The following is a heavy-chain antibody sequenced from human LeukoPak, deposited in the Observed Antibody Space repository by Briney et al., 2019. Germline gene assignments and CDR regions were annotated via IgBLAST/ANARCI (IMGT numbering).Heavy chain of an antibody. CDR1: GSTFSHYG. CDR3: AKDAQRGFDYSNSLDN. D-gene: IGHD4-11*01. J-gene: IGHJ4*02. Sequence: GTSLRLSCATSGSTFSHYGMHWVRQAPGKGLEWVAVIWSDGSNRYYGDPVKGRFTISRDNFQRTVYLQMNSPRAEDTAVYYCAKDAQRGFDYSNSLDNWGQGTLVTVSS. V-gene: IGHV3-33*06. CDR2: IWSDGSNR.